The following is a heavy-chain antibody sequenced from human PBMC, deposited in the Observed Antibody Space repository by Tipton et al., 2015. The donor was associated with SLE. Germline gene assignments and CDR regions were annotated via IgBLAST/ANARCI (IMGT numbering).Heavy chain of an antibody. J-gene: IGHJ4*02. Sequence: TLSLTCTVSGGSISSGYHWGWIRQPPGKGLEWIGSIYHSGSTYYNPSLKSRVTISVDTSKNQFSLKLSSVTAADTAVYYCARAGRAWNLFDYWGQGTLVTVSS. V-gene: IGHV4-38-2*02. D-gene: IGHD1-1*01. CDR1: GGSISSGYH. CDR3: ARAGRAWNLFDY. CDR2: IYHSGST.